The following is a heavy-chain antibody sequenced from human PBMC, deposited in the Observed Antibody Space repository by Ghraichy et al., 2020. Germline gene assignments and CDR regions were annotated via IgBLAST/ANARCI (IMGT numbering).Heavy chain of an antibody. J-gene: IGHJ6*04. CDR2: ISSSSSYI. CDR3: ARGGPEVATTYV. D-gene: IGHD5-12*01. CDR1: GFTFSSYS. V-gene: IGHV3-21*01. Sequence: GGSLRLSCAASGFTFSSYSMNWVRQAPGKGLEWVSSISSSSSYIYYADSVKGRFTISRDNAKNSLYLQMNSLRAEDTAVYYCARGGPEVATTYVWGKGTTVTVSS.